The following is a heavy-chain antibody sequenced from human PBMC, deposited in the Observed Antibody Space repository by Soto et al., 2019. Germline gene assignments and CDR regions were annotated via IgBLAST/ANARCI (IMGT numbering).Heavy chain of an antibody. J-gene: IGHJ4*02. V-gene: IGHV3-23*01. CDR1: GFTFSSYA. CDR2: ISGSGDST. D-gene: IGHD6-13*01. CDR3: ARRGPGTYFDY. Sequence: EVQLLESGGGLVQPGGSLRLSCAASGFTFSSYAMSWVRQAPGKGLEWVSVISGSGDSTYYADSVKGRFTISRDNSKNTLYLEMNRLRAEETAGDHCARRGPGTYFDYWGQGTLVTVSS.